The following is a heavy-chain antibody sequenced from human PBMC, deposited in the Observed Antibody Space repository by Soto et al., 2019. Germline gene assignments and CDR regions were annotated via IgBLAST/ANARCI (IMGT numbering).Heavy chain of an antibody. CDR2: ISAYNGNT. D-gene: IGHD3-22*01. V-gene: IGHV1-18*04. Sequence: ASVKVSCKASGYTFTSYGISWVRQAPGHGLEWMGWISAYNGNTNYAQKLQGRVTMTTDTSTSTAYMELRSLRSDDTAVYYCAREENYYDSSGYPPAFGYWGQGTLVTVSS. CDR3: AREENYYDSSGYPPAFGY. CDR1: GYTFTSYG. J-gene: IGHJ4*02.